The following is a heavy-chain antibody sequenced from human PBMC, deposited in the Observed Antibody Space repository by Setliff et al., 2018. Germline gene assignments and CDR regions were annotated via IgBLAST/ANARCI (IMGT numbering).Heavy chain of an antibody. D-gene: IGHD5-12*01. J-gene: IGHJ6*03. CDR1: GGTFSSYA. V-gene: IGHV1-69*05. CDR3: ARERGDIVSTTSYYYYMDV. CDR2: IIPIFGTA. Sequence: GASVKVSCKASGGTFSSYAISWVRQAPGQGLEWMGGIIPIFGTANYAQNLQGRVTITTDESTSTAYMEMSSLRSEDTAVYYCARERGDIVSTTSYYYYMDVWGKGTTVTVSS.